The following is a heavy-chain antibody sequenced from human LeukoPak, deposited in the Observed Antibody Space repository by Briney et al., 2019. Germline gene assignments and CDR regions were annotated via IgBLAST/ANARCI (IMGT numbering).Heavy chain of an antibody. J-gene: IGHJ4*02. V-gene: IGHV4-61*02. D-gene: IGHD1-26*01. Sequence: SETLSLTCTVSGGSVSGGNYYWTWIRQPAGKGLEWIGRIYTSGSTNYNPSLKSRVTISIDASKNQFSLRLSSVTAADTAVYYCTKGGELMNYWGQGTLVTVSS. CDR3: TKGGELMNY. CDR2: IYTSGST. CDR1: GGSVSGGNYY.